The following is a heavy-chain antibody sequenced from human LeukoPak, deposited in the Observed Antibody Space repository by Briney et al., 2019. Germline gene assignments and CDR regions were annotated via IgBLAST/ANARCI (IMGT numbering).Heavy chain of an antibody. V-gene: IGHV1-24*01. CDR1: GFTLADLS. D-gene: IGHD2-21*01. CDR3: ATGVYCATTTCPGYQHYYYFMDV. Sequence: GASVKVSCKVSGFTLADLSMHWVRQAPGKGLEWVGGFDRKNGDTIYAQRFRGRVTLTEDTSIGTAYMDLSSLSADDTAVYYCATGVYCATTTCPGYQHYYYFMDVRGQGTTVTVSS. J-gene: IGHJ6*03. CDR2: FDRKNGDT.